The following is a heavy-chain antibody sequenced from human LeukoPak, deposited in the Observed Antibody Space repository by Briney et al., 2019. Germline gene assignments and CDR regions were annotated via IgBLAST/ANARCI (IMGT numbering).Heavy chain of an antibody. J-gene: IGHJ6*02. CDR1: GYTLTELS. V-gene: IGHV1-24*01. D-gene: IGHD5-18*01. Sequence: ASVKVSCKVSGYTLTELSMHWVRQAPGKGLEWMGGFDPEDGETIYAQKFQGRVTMTEDTSTDTAYMELRSLRSEDTAVYYCATARIQSPRYYYYYGMDVWGQGTTVTVSS. CDR2: FDPEDGET. CDR3: ATARIQSPRYYYYYGMDV.